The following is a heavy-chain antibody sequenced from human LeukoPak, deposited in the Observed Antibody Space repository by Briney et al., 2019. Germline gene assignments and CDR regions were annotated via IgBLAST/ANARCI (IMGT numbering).Heavy chain of an antibody. CDR3: AKPTGSSSSSVVRDY. Sequence: GGSLRLSCAASGFTFSSYAMSWVRQAPGKGLEWVSAISGSGGSTYYADSVKGRFTISRDNSKNTLYLQMNSLRAVDTAVYYCAKPTGSSSSSVVRDYWGQGTLVTVSS. CDR1: GFTFSSYA. CDR2: ISGSGGST. V-gene: IGHV3-23*01. D-gene: IGHD6-6*01. J-gene: IGHJ4*02.